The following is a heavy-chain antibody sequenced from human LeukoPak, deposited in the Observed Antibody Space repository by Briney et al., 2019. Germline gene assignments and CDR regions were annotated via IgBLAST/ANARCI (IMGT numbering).Heavy chain of an antibody. V-gene: IGHV5-51*01. CDR1: GFRFISYW. J-gene: IGHJ5*02. D-gene: IGHD2-15*01. CDR3: ARHCSGGSCFGWFDP. Sequence: GESLKISCKGSGFRFISYWIGWARQMPGKGLEWMGIIYPGDSDTRYSPSFQGQVTISADKSISTAYLQWSSLKASDTAMYYCARHCSGGSCFGWFDPWGQGTLVTVSS. CDR2: IYPGDSDT.